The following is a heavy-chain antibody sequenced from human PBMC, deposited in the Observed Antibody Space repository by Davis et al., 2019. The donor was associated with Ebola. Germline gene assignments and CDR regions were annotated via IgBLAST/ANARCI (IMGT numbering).Heavy chain of an antibody. Sequence: AASVKVSCKASGYTFTSYAMHWVRQAPGQRLEWMGWINAVKGNTKYSQKFQGRVTMTTDTSTSTAYMELRSLRSDDTAVYYCARDRGGYCSSTSCYYYYGMDVWGQGTTVTVSS. J-gene: IGHJ6*02. CDR2: INAVKGNT. V-gene: IGHV1-3*01. D-gene: IGHD2-2*01. CDR1: GYTFTSYA. CDR3: ARDRGGYCSSTSCYYYYGMDV.